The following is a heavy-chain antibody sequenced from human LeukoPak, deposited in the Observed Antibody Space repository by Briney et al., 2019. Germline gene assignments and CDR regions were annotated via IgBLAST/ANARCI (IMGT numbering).Heavy chain of an antibody. V-gene: IGHV3-30-3*01. CDR1: GFTFGSYA. CDR2: ISYDGSNK. J-gene: IGHJ4*02. CDR3: ARGRAAQGY. Sequence: GGSLRLSCAASGFTFGSYAMHWVRQAPGKGLEWVAVISYDGSNKYYADSVKGRFTISRDNSKNTLYLQMNSLRAEDTAVYYCARGRAAQGYWGQGTLVTVSS. D-gene: IGHD2-15*01.